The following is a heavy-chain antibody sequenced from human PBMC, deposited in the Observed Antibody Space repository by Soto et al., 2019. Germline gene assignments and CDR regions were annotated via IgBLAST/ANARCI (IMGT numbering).Heavy chain of an antibody. Sequence: QVQLVQSGAEVKKPGASVKVSCKASGYTFTSYYMHWVRQAPGQGLEWMGIINPSGGSTSYAQKFQGRVTMTRDTSTSTVDMELSSLRSEDTAVYYCARDSLGSLLMGGYFDYWGQGTLVTVSS. V-gene: IGHV1-46*01. CDR1: GYTFTSYY. CDR2: INPSGGST. J-gene: IGHJ4*02. D-gene: IGHD3-10*01. CDR3: ARDSLGSLLMGGYFDY.